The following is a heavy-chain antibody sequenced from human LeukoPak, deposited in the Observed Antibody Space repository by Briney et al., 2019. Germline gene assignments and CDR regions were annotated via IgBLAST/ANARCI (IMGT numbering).Heavy chain of an antibody. D-gene: IGHD2-2*01. Sequence: GGSLRLSCAASGFTFSDYYMSWIRQAPGKGLEWVSYISISGTTTNYADSVKGRFTISRDDARNSLYLQMNSLRAEDTAVYYCAKDQGYCSSTSCLDAFDIWGQGTMVTVSS. CDR3: AKDQGYCSSTSCLDAFDI. CDR1: GFTFSDYY. J-gene: IGHJ3*02. CDR2: ISISGTTT. V-gene: IGHV3-11*04.